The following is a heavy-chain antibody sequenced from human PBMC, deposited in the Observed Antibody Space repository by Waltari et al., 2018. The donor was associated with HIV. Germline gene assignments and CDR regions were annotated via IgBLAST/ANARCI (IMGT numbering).Heavy chain of an antibody. J-gene: IGHJ4*02. CDR3: AASIMITFGGIDY. D-gene: IGHD3-16*01. CDR2: IYYSGST. Sequence: QLQLQESGPGLVKHSETLSFTCTVSGGPIGSSSYYWGWIRQPSGKGLEWIGSIYYSGSTYYNPSLKSRVTISVDTSKNQFSLKLSSVTAADTAVYYCAASIMITFGGIDYWGQGTLVTVSS. CDR1: GGPIGSSSYY. V-gene: IGHV4-39*01.